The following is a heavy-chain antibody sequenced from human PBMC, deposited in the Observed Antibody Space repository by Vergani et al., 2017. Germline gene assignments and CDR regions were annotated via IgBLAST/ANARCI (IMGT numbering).Heavy chain of an antibody. CDR3: ARGDYGILTGYRY. Sequence: QVQVVQSGAEVKKSGDSVKVSCKTSGYTFSNYYMHWVRQAPGQGLEWMGIINHSGGHTNYAQKFQGRVTMTRDTSTSTVYMELSSLRSEDTAIYYCARGDYGILTGYRYWGQGTLVTVSA. CDR2: INHSGGHT. D-gene: IGHD3-9*01. CDR1: GYTFSNYY. V-gene: IGHV1-46*03. J-gene: IGHJ4*02.